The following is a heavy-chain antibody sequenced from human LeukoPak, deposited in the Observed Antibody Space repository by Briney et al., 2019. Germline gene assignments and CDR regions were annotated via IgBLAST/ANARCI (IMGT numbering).Heavy chain of an antibody. D-gene: IGHD3-10*01. CDR2: ISSSSSYI. CDR1: GFTFSSYS. Sequence: PGGSLRLSCAASGFTFSSYSMNWVRQAPGKGLEWVSSISSSSSYIYYADSVKGRFTISRDNAKNSLYLQMNSLRAEDTAVYYCAMGDGWFGELFPFDYWGQGTLVTVSS. V-gene: IGHV3-21*01. J-gene: IGHJ4*02. CDR3: AMGDGWFGELFPFDY.